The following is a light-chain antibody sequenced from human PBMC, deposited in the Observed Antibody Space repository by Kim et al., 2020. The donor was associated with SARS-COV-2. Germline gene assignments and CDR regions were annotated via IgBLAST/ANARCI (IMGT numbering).Light chain of an antibody. CDR1: SGNIASNY. CDR3: QSYDDSNRWV. CDR2: EDN. J-gene: IGLJ3*02. V-gene: IGLV6-57*02. Sequence: KTVPISCTGSSGNIASNYVQWYHQRPASAPPTVIYEDNERPSGVPDRFSGSIDSSSNSASLTISRLKTEDEADYYCQSYDDSNRWVFGGGTQLTVL.